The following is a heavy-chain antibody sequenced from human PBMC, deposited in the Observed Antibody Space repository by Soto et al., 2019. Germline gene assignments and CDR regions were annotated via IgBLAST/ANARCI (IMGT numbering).Heavy chain of an antibody. CDR3: ANNPAGPGGGSGSYNPPYYFDY. V-gene: IGHV3-23*01. CDR2: ISGSGGST. CDR1: GFTFSSYA. Sequence: HPGGSLRLSCAASGFTFSSYAMSCVRQAPGKGLEWVSAISGSGGSTYYADSVKGRFTISRDNSKNTLYLQMNSLRAEDTAVYYCANNPAGPGGGSGSYNPPYYFDYWGQGTLVTVSS. J-gene: IGHJ4*02. D-gene: IGHD3-10*01.